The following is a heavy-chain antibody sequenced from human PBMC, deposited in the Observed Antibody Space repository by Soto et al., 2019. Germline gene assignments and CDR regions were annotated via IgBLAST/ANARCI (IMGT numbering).Heavy chain of an antibody. CDR1: GYSFVSYW. J-gene: IGHJ4*02. V-gene: IGHV5-51*01. CDR3: ARTDGYEIEY. D-gene: IGHD2-21*01. Sequence: EVQLVQSGAEVKKPGESLKISCQGSGYSFVSYWIAWVRQMPGKGLEWMGSIYPGDSDTTNSPSFQGQVTMSVEKSITTVYLQWSSLKASDTAMYYCARTDGYEIEYWGQGTLVTVSS. CDR2: IYPGDSDT.